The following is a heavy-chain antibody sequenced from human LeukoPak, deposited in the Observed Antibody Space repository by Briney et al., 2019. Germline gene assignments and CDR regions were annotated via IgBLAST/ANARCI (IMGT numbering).Heavy chain of an antibody. V-gene: IGHV4-34*01. CDR3: ARVGCSGEGFDY. D-gene: IGHD3-10*02. CDR1: GGSFSSYY. Sequence: SETLSLTCAVYGGSFSSYYWSWIRQPPGKGREWIGEINHSGSTNNNPSLKSRVSISVDTSKSPLSLRQSSVTAADTAVYYCARVGCSGEGFDYWGQGTLVTVSS. J-gene: IGHJ4*02. CDR2: INHSGST.